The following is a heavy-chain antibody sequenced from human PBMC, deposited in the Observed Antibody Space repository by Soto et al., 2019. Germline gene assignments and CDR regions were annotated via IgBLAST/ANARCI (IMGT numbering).Heavy chain of an antibody. CDR2: INEDGSEK. J-gene: IGHJ4*02. V-gene: IGHV3-7*03. CDR3: ARTGWPQSSYYFDY. Sequence: GGSLRLSCTASGVRFSLFWMSWVRQTPGKGLEWVANINEDGSEKFFADSVEGRFTISRDNAKNSLSLQMNSLTADDTAVYYCARTGWPQSSYYFDYWGQGTLVTVSS. D-gene: IGHD3-16*01. CDR1: GVRFSLFW.